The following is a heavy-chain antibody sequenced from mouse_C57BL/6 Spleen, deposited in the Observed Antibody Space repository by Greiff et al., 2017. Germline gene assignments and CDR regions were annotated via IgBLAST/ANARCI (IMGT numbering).Heavy chain of an antibody. CDR2: IYPGSGST. CDR1: GYTFTSYW. Sequence: VQLQQPGAELVRPGASVKMSCKASGYTFTSYWITWVKQRPGQGLEWIGDIYPGSGSTNYNEKFKSKATLTVDTSSSTAYMQLSSLTSEDSAVYYCARGEFTTVVAPYFDYWGQGTTLTVAS. V-gene: IGHV1-55*01. CDR3: ARGEFTTVVAPYFDY. D-gene: IGHD1-1*01. J-gene: IGHJ2*01.